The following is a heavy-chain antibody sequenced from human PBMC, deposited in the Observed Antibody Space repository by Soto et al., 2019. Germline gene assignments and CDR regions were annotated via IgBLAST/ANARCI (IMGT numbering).Heavy chain of an antibody. CDR2: ISSSGTYI. J-gene: IGHJ5*02. Sequence: GGSLRLSCAASGFTFSTYTMNWVRQAPGKGLEWVSSISSSGTYIYYADSLKGRFTISRDNAKNSLYLQMNSLRAEDTAVYSCATDPTSGGGDCYSPNWFDPLGQRPLGTVSS. D-gene: IGHD2-21*02. CDR3: ATDPTSGGGDCYSPNWFDP. CDR1: GFTFSTYT. V-gene: IGHV3-21*01.